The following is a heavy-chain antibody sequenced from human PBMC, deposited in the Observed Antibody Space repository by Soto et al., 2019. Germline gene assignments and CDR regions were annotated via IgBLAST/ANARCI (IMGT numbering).Heavy chain of an antibody. CDR1: GGSVSSGSYY. CDR2: IYYSGST. V-gene: IGHV4-61*01. CDR3: ASSITYYDSSGYRYYFDY. D-gene: IGHD3-22*01. Sequence: QVQLQESGPGLVKPSETLSLTCTVSGGSVSSGSYYWSWIRQPPGKGLEWIGYIYYSGSTNYNPALKSQVTLSIDTSKNQFSLKLSSVTAADTAVYYCASSITYYDSSGYRYYFDYWGQGTLVTVSS. J-gene: IGHJ4*02.